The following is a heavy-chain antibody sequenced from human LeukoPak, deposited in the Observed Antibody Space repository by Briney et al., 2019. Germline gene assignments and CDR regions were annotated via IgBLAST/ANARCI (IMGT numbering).Heavy chain of an antibody. CDR2: IKSKTDGGTT. V-gene: IGHV3-15*01. CDR1: GFTFSSYA. CDR3: TTDLVWFGSYYFDY. D-gene: IGHD3-10*01. J-gene: IGHJ4*02. Sequence: MSGGSLRLSCAASGFTFSSYAMSWVRQAPGKGLEWVGRIKSKTDGGTTDYAAPVKGRFTVSRDDSKNTLYLQMNSLKTEDTAVYYCTTDLVWFGSYYFDYWGQGTLVTVSS.